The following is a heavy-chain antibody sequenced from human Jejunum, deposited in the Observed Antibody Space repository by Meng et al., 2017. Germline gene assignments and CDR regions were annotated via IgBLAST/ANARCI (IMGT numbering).Heavy chain of an antibody. J-gene: IGHJ4*02. Sequence: QVQLQESGPGLVKPSQTLSLTFTVSGGSISSGDYYWSLIRQPPGKGLEWIGYIYYSGNTYYNPSLKSRVTISVDTPKNQFSLKLSSVTAADTAVYYCASYDLFTGFGFDYWGQGTLVTVSS. CDR1: GGSISSGDYY. D-gene: IGHD3-9*01. CDR2: IYYSGNT. V-gene: IGHV4-30-4*01. CDR3: ASYDLFTGFGFDY.